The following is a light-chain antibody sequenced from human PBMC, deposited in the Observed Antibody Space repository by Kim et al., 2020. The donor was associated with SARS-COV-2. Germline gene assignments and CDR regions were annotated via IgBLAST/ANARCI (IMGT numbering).Light chain of an antibody. CDR1: QRISNF. CDR2: TVS. Sequence: DIQMTQSPSSLSASVGDRVTITCRASQRISNFLHWYKHKPGQAPKLLIDTVSTLQSGVPSRFSGSGFETDFTLTISSLQPEDFATYYCQQTYSVPLVFGQGTKLEI. V-gene: IGKV1-39*01. CDR3: QQTYSVPLV. J-gene: IGKJ2*01.